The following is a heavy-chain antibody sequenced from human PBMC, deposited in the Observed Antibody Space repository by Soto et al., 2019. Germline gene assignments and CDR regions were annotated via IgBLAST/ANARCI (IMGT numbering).Heavy chain of an antibody. CDR3: HCYYYGMDV. CDR1: GFTFSSYA. CDR2: ISGSGGST. Sequence: GGSLRLSCAASGFTFSSYAMSWVRQAPGKGLEWVSGISGSGGSTYYADSVKGRFTISRDNSKNTLYLQMNSLRAEDKAVYYSHCYYYGMDVWGQGTTVTVSS. V-gene: IGHV3-23*01. J-gene: IGHJ6*02.